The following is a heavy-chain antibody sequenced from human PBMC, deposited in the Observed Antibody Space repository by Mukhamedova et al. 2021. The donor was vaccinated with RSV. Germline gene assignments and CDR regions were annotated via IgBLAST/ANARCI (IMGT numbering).Heavy chain of an antibody. Sequence: CVGSGFTFSNYAMSWVRQVPGKGLEWVSVIGGSGTRTNYADSVKGRFTISRDNAKNTLYLQMNSLRAQDTAVYYCTKERSGWG. CDR3: TKERSG. CDR1: GFTFSNYA. V-gene: IGHV3-23*01. J-gene: IGHJ6*01. D-gene: IGHD6-19*01. CDR2: IGGSGTRT.